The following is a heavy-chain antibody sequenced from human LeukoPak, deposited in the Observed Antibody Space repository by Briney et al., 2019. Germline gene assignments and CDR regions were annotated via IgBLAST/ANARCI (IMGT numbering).Heavy chain of an antibody. CDR2: IYPGVSDT. V-gene: IGHV5-51*01. CDR1: GYSFTSYW. D-gene: IGHD2-21*02. CDR3: ARQGGDLLDAFDI. Sequence: GESLKISCKGSGYSFTSYWIGWVRQMPGKGLERMGIIYPGVSDTRYSPSFQGQVTISADKSISTAYLQWSSLKASDTAMYYCARQGGDLLDAFDIWGQGTMVTVSS. J-gene: IGHJ3*02.